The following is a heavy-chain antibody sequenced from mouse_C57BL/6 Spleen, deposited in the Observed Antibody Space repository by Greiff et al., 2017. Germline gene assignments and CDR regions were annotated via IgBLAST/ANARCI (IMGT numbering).Heavy chain of an antibody. V-gene: IGHV5-4*01. J-gene: IGHJ3*01. CDR3: ARDLGVAY. CDR1: GFTFSNYA. Sequence: KLVESGGGLVKPGGSLKLSCAASGFTFSNYAMSWVRQTPEKRLGWVATISDGGSYTYYPDNVKGRFTISRDNAKNNLYLQMSHLKSEDTAMYYCARDLGVAYWGQGTLVTVSA. D-gene: IGHD4-1*01. CDR2: ISDGGSYT.